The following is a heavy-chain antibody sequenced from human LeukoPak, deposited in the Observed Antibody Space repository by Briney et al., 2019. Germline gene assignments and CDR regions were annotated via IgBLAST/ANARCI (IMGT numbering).Heavy chain of an antibody. CDR1: GYTFTSYY. V-gene: IGHV1-46*01. D-gene: IGHD2-21*02. Sequence: ASVKVSCKASGYTFTSYYMHWVRQAPGQGLEWMGIINPSGGSTSYAQKFQGRVTMTRDTSTSTVYMELSSLRSEDTAVYYCARDGAYCGGDCYLTDYWGQGTLVTVSS. CDR2: INPSGGST. CDR3: ARDGAYCGGDCYLTDY. J-gene: IGHJ4*02.